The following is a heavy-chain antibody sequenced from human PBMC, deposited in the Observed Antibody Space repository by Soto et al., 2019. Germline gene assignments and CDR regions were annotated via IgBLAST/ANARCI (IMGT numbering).Heavy chain of an antibody. CDR3: ARESSSWYTTYYYYYGMDV. D-gene: IGHD6-13*01. J-gene: IGHJ6*02. V-gene: IGHV1-69*13. CDR2: IIPIFGKA. Sequence: SVKVSCKASGGTFSSYAISWVLHAPGQGLELMGGIIPIFGKAKYAQKFQGRVTITADESTSTAYMELSSLRSEDTAVYYCARESSSWYTTYYYYYGMDVWGQGTTVTVSS. CDR1: GGTFSSYA.